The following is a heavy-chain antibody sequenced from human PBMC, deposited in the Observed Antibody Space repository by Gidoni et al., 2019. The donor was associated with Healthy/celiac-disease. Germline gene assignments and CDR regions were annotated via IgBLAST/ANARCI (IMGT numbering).Heavy chain of an antibody. CDR2: ISSSGSTI. Sequence: EVQLVESGGGSVQPGGSLRLSCAASGFTFSSYEMNWVRQAPGKGLEWVSYISSSGSTIYYADSVKGRFTISRDNAKNSLYLQMDSLRAEDTAVYYCAREGWGEVAVAGPDAFDIWGQGTMVTVSS. J-gene: IGHJ3*02. V-gene: IGHV3-48*03. CDR3: AREGWGEVAVAGPDAFDI. CDR1: GFTFSSYE. D-gene: IGHD6-19*01.